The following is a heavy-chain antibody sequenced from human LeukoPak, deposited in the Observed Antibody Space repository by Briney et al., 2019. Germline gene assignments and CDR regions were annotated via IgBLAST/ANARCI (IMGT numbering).Heavy chain of an antibody. CDR3: AGESNPVVDIVATSFDY. J-gene: IGHJ4*02. D-gene: IGHD5-12*01. CDR1: GDSVSSNSAA. Sequence: SQTLSLTCAISGDSVSSNSAAWNWIRQSPSRGLEWLGRTYYRSKWYNDYAVSVKSRITINPDTSKNQFSLQLNSVTPEDTAVYYCAGESNPVVDIVATSFDYWGQGTLVTVSS. CDR2: TYYRSKWYN. V-gene: IGHV6-1*01.